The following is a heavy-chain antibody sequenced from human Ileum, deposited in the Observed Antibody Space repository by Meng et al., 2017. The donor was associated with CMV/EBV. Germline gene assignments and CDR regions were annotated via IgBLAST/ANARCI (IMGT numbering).Heavy chain of an antibody. J-gene: IGHJ4*02. Sequence: QLVPSGAEVKKPGASVKVSCKTSGYTFSNYGLNWIRQAPGQGLEWMGWVSPYNGDTHYPQSLQGRVTMTTDASTKTVYMELRNLRSDDTAVYYCSRETVGAGDYWGQGTLVTVSS. D-gene: IGHD1-26*01. V-gene: IGHV1-18*01. CDR3: SRETVGAGDY. CDR2: VSPYNGDT. CDR1: GYTFSNYG.